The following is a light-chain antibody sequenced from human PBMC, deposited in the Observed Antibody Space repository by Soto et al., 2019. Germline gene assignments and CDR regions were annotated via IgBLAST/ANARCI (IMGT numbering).Light chain of an antibody. CDR3: AAWDGSLRAVV. CDR1: RSNIGTYT. Sequence: QSVLTQSPSVSGAPGQRVTISCSGSRSNIGTYTVTWYQQLPGTAPTLLIYRNDQRPSGVPHRFSGSKSGTSASLAISGPQSEDEADYYCAAWDGSLRAVVFGGGTKLTVL. J-gene: IGLJ2*01. V-gene: IGLV1-44*01. CDR2: RND.